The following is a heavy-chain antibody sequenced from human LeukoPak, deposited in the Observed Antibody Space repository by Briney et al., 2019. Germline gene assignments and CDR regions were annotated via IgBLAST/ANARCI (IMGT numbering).Heavy chain of an antibody. V-gene: IGHV3-74*01. Sequence: WGTLRLTCTASGFTFSSYWMHWGRQAPAKGLVWVLRSNSDGSSTNYADSVKGRFTISRDNAKNTLSLKMNSLRAEDTAVYYCTRDYYTSGSPNDYWGQGTLVTVSS. CDR3: TRDYYTSGSPNDY. CDR1: GFTFSSYW. CDR2: SNSDGSST. J-gene: IGHJ4*02. D-gene: IGHD3-10*01.